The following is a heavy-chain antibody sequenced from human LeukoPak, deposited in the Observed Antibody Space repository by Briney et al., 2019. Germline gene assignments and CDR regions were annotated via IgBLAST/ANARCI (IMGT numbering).Heavy chain of an antibody. Sequence: GGSLRLSCAASGFTFSSFSMNWVRQAPGKGLEWLSYISSTSSAIYYADSLEGRFTISRDNDKNSLYLKMNSLRAEDTAVYYCARVIASYGDSAYWGQGTLVTVSS. V-gene: IGHV3-48*04. CDR3: ARVIASYGDSAY. CDR1: GFTFSSFS. J-gene: IGHJ4*02. CDR2: ISSTSSAI. D-gene: IGHD5-18*01.